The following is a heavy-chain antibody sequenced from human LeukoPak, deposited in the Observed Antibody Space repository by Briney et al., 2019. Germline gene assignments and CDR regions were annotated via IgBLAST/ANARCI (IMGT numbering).Heavy chain of an antibody. CDR1: GFIFSSHW. J-gene: IGHJ4*02. CDR2: IKEDGSVK. CDR3: ARDSTWLLDY. V-gene: IGHV3-7*03. Sequence: GGSLRLSCTASGFIFSSHWMTWVRQSPGKGLEWVANIKEDGSVKYYVDSVKGRITISRDNTKNALYLQMNGLRADDTAVYFCARDSTWLLDYWGQGTLITVSS. D-gene: IGHD6-19*01.